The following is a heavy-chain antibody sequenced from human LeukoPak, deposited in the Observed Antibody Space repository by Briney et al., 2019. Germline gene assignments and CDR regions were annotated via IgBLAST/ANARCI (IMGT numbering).Heavy chain of an antibody. D-gene: IGHD6-19*01. CDR1: GGSISSSNW. CDR3: ARHSSISANWFDP. CDR2: FYHSGVT. Sequence: SETLSLTCAVSGGSISSSNWWSWVRQPPGKGLEWIGSFYHSGVTYQNPSLKSRVTISVDTSKNQFSLKLSSVTAADTAVYYCARHSSISANWFDPWGLGTLVTVSS. J-gene: IGHJ5*02. V-gene: IGHV4-4*02.